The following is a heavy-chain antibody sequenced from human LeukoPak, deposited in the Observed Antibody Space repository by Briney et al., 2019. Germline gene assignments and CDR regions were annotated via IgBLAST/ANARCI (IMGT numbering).Heavy chain of an antibody. CDR1: GFTFSSYA. CDR2: ISYDGSNK. Sequence: PGGSLRLSCAASGFTFSSYAMHWVRQAPGKGLEWVAVISYDGSNKYYADSVKGRFTISRDNSKNTLYLQMNSLRAEDTAVYYCARGIAARPRLLDYWGQGTLVTVSS. V-gene: IGHV3-30-3*01. CDR3: ARGIAARPRLLDY. J-gene: IGHJ4*02. D-gene: IGHD6-6*01.